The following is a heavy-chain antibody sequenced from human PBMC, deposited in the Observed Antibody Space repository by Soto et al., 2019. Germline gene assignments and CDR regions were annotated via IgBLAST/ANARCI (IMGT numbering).Heavy chain of an antibody. Sequence: PSETLSLTCAVSGGSISSSNWWSWVRQPPGKGLEWIGEIYHSGSTNYNPSLKSRVTISVDKSKNQFSLKLSSVTAADTAVYYCARGRLLWVGESSYYYYGMDVWGQGTTVTVSS. J-gene: IGHJ6*02. CDR1: GGSISSSNW. CDR2: IYHSGST. V-gene: IGHV4-4*02. CDR3: ARGRLLWVGESSYYYYGMDV. D-gene: IGHD3-10*01.